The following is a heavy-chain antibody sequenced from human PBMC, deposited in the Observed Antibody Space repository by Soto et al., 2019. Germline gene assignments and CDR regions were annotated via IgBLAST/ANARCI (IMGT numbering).Heavy chain of an antibody. CDR3: ARGSFSSSWYFGV. CDR1: GYTFTSYY. Sequence: SVKVSCKASGYTFTSYYMHWVRQAPGQGLEWMGEIIPISGTPYYAQKFQGRVTITADESTSTAYMDLSSLRSEDTAVYYCARGSFSSSWYFGVWGQGTTVTVSS. V-gene: IGHV1-69*13. D-gene: IGHD6-13*01. CDR2: IIPISGTP. J-gene: IGHJ6*02.